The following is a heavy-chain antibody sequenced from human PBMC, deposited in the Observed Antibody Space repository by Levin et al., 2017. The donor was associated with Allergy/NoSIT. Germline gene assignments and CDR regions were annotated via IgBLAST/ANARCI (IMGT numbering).Heavy chain of an antibody. J-gene: IGHJ5*02. D-gene: IGHD3-22*01. Sequence: KSSETLSLSCGVFGWSFSDYYWIWIRQIPGKGLEWIGEINHGGIINYNPSLKSRVTISVDTSKKQFFLRLTSVTAADTAVYYCARQDHDSSGDYLNWFDPWGQGILVTVSS. CDR2: INHGGII. CDR1: GWSFSDYY. V-gene: IGHV4-34*01. CDR3: ARQDHDSSGDYLNWFDP.